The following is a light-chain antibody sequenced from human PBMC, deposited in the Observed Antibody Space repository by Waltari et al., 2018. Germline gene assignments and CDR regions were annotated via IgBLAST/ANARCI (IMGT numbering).Light chain of an antibody. CDR2: GAS. J-gene: IGKJ4*01. CDR3: QQYDISPRT. V-gene: IGKV3-20*01. Sequence: ESVLTQSPGTLSLSPGERATLSCRASQTVRTTYLAWYQQKPGQAPTLLIYGASSRATGIPDRCSGSGSGTDFSLTISSLEPEDFAVYYCQQYDISPRTFGGGTKVEIK. CDR1: QTVRTTY.